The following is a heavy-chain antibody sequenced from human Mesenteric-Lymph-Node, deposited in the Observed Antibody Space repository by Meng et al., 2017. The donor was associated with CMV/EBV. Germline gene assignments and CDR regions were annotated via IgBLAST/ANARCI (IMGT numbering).Heavy chain of an antibody. CDR1: GFSLSTSGVG. J-gene: IGHJ4*02. CDR3: AHRRDSSGYYSA. CDR2: IYWNDDK. D-gene: IGHD3-22*01. V-gene: IGHV2-5*01. Sequence: PFSGFSLSTSGVGVGWLRQPPGKALEWLALIYWNDDKRYSPSLKSRLTITKDTSKNQVVLTMTNMDPVDTATYYCAHRRDSSGYYSAWGQGTLVTVSS.